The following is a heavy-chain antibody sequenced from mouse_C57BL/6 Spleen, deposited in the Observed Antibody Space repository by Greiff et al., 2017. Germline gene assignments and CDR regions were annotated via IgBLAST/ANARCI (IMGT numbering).Heavy chain of an antibody. Sequence: EVQLQQSGPELVKPGASVKISCKASGYSFTGYYMNWVKQSPEKSLEWIGEINPSTGGTTYNQKFKAKATLTVDKSSSTAYMQLKSLTSEDSAVYYCARGSYDYDEGLYAMDYWGQGTSVTVSS. CDR3: ARGSYDYDEGLYAMDY. V-gene: IGHV1-42*01. D-gene: IGHD2-4*01. J-gene: IGHJ4*01. CDR1: GYSFTGYY. CDR2: INPSTGGT.